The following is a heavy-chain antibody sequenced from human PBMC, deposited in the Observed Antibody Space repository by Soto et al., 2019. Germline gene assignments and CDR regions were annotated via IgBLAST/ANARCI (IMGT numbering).Heavy chain of an antibody. V-gene: IGHV3-23*01. CDR1: GFTFSSYA. J-gene: IGHJ4*02. Sequence: EVQLLESGGGLVQPGGSLRLSCAASGFTFSSYAMSWVRQAPGKGLEWVSAISGSGGSTYYADSVKGRFTISRDNSKNTLYLQMNSLRAEDTAVYYCATRPYCTNGVCSDYWGQGTLVTVSS. CDR2: ISGSGGST. D-gene: IGHD2-8*01. CDR3: ATRPYCTNGVCSDY.